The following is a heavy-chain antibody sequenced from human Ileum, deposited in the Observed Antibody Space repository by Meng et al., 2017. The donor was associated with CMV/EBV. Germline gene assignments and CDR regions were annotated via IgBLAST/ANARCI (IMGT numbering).Heavy chain of an antibody. CDR1: GFTFSSYA. CDR3: ARDRNWGHTYYYYGMDV. J-gene: IGHJ6*02. D-gene: IGHD7-27*01. V-gene: IGHV3-30-3*01. Sequence: GESLKISCAASGFTFSSYAMHWVRQAPGKGLEWVAVISYDGSNKYYADSVKGRFTISRDNSKNTLYLQMNSLRAEDTAVYYCARDRNWGHTYYYYGMDVWGQGTTVTVSS. CDR2: ISYDGSNK.